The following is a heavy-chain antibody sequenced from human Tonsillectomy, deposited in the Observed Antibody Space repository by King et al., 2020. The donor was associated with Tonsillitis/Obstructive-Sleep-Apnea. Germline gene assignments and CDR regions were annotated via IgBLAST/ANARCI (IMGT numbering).Heavy chain of an antibody. V-gene: IGHV3-48*02. D-gene: IGHD2-2*01. CDR2: ISSSSSTI. Sequence: VQLVESGGGLVQPGGSLRLSCAASGFTFSSYSMNWVRQAPGKGLEGGSYISSSSSTIYYAASVKGQFTNSRDNAKNSLYLQMNSLRDEDTAVYYCARYPSRYCSSTSCYAWFDPWGQGTLVTVSS. CDR3: ARYPSRYCSSTSCYAWFDP. CDR1: GFTFSSYS. J-gene: IGHJ5*02.